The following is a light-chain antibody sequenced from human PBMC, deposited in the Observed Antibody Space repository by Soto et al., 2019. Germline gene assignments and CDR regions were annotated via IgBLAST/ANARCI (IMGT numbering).Light chain of an antibody. V-gene: IGKV1-5*01. CDR3: QQYESYPYT. J-gene: IGKJ2*01. Sequence: IQMTQSPSTLSASVGDRVTITCRASQSISSWLAWYQQKPGKAPKLLIYDVSSLESGVPSRFSGSGSGTEFTLTISTLQPDDFATYYCQQYESYPYTFGQGTKLEIK. CDR2: DVS. CDR1: QSISSW.